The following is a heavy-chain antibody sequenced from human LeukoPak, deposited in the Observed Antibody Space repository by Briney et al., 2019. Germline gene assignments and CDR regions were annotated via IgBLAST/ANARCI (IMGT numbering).Heavy chain of an antibody. CDR1: GFTFSRYW. CDR2: ISSDGRTT. CDR3: ARDDSSGIDY. D-gene: IGHD6-19*01. Sequence: GGSLRLSCAASGFTFSRYWMYWVRQVPGKGLVSVSRISSDGRTTTYADSVKGRFTVSRDNAKNTLYPQMNSLRAEDTAVHHCARDDSSGIDYWGQGTLVTVSS. V-gene: IGHV3-74*03. J-gene: IGHJ4*02.